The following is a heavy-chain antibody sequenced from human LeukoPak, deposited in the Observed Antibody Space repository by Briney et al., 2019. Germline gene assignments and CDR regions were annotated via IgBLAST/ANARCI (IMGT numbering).Heavy chain of an antibody. CDR2: ISAYNGNT. Sequence: ASVKVSCKASGYTFTSYAMNWVRQAPGQGLEWMGWISAYNGNTNYAQKLQGRVTMTTDTSTSTAYMELRSLRSDDTAVYYCARDAPMTTVTPDAFDIWGQGTMVTVSS. CDR3: ARDAPMTTVTPDAFDI. CDR1: GYTFTSYA. J-gene: IGHJ3*02. D-gene: IGHD4-11*01. V-gene: IGHV1-18*01.